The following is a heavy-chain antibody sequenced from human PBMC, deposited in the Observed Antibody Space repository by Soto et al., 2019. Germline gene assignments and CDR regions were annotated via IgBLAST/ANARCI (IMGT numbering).Heavy chain of an antibody. D-gene: IGHD2-15*01. J-gene: IGHJ5*02. CDR1: GGSISSYY. Sequence: PSETLSLTCTVSGGSISSYYWSWIRQPPGEGLEWIGYIYYSGSTNYNPSLKSRVTISVDTSKNQFSLKLSSVTAADTAVYYCARGHGTRRVAASNWFDPWGQGTLVTVSS. V-gene: IGHV4-59*01. CDR2: IYYSGST. CDR3: ARGHGTRRVAASNWFDP.